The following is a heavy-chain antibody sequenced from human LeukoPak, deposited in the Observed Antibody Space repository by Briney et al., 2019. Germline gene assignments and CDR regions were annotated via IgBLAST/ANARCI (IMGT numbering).Heavy chain of an antibody. D-gene: IGHD2-15*01. CDR3: TTLGYCSGGSCNGY. CDR2: VKSKSDGGIT. J-gene: IGHJ4*02. Sequence: PGGSLRLSCAASGLTVSSYMSWVRQAPGKGLEWVGRVKSKSDGGITEYAAPVKGRFTISRDDSKNTLYLQMNSLKTEDTAVYYCTTLGYCSGGSCNGYWGQGTLVTVSS. V-gene: IGHV3-15*01. CDR1: GLTVSSY.